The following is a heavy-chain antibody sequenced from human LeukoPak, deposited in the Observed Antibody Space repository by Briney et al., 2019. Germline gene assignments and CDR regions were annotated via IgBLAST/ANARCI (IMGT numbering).Heavy chain of an antibody. CDR2: IYSGGNT. Sequence: GGSLRLSCAVSGFTFSGFWMSWSRQAPGKGLEWVSVIYSGGNTYYADSVKGRFTISRDNSKNTLYLQMNSLRAEDTAVYYCARDFGAFWGRGTLVTVSS. D-gene: IGHD3-10*01. V-gene: IGHV3-53*01. CDR1: GFTFSGFW. CDR3: ARDFGAF. J-gene: IGHJ2*01.